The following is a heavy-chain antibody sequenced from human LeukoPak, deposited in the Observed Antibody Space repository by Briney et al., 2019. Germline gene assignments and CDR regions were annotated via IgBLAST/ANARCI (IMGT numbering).Heavy chain of an antibody. Sequence: PGGSLRLSCAASGFTLSDYYMSWIRQAPGKGLEWISYISSSSSYTNYADSVKGRFTVSRDNAKNSLYLQMNSVRAEDTAVYYCASVSSGYYFDYWGQGTLVTVSS. CDR2: ISSSSSYT. J-gene: IGHJ4*02. CDR3: ASVSSGYYFDY. D-gene: IGHD3-22*01. CDR1: GFTLSDYY. V-gene: IGHV3-11*03.